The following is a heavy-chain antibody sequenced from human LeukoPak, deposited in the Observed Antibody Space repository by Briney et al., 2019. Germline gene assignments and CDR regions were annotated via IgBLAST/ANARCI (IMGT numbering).Heavy chain of an antibody. D-gene: IGHD5-12*01. J-gene: IGHJ4*02. CDR3: VKERGYSGYDPFDY. Sequence: GGSLKLSCSASGFTFSSYAMHSVRQAPGKGLEYVSAISSNGGSTYYADSVKGRFTISRDNSKNTLYLQMSSLRAEDTAVYYCVKERGYSGYDPFDYWGQGTLVTVSS. CDR1: GFTFSSYA. V-gene: IGHV3-64D*06. CDR2: ISSNGGST.